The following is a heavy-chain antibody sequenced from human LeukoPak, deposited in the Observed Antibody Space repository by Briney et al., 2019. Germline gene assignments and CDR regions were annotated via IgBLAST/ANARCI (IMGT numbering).Heavy chain of an antibody. CDR3: ARDETYDYESNGYLDF. CDR2: IRHDGSET. Sequence: PGGSLRLSCAASGFPFSSYWMSWVRQAPGKGLEWVANIRHDGSETYYVDSLRGRFTISRGNAKNLVYLQMSSLRAEDTAIYYCARDETYDYESNGYLDFWGQGTVVTVSS. CDR1: GFPFSSYW. J-gene: IGHJ4*02. D-gene: IGHD3-22*01. V-gene: IGHV3-7*01.